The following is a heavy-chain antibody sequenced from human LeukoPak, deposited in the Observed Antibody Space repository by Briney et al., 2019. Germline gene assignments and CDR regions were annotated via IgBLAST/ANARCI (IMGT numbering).Heavy chain of an antibody. CDR2: IGGGGGST. D-gene: IGHD6-19*01. CDR1: GFTFSSYA. Sequence: GGSLRLSCAASGFTFSSYAMSWVRQAPGKGLEWVSAIGGGGGSTYYADSVKGRFTISRDNSKNTLYLQMNSLKAEDTAVYYCAKGLVASGWRFDYWGQGTLVTVSS. J-gene: IGHJ4*02. V-gene: IGHV3-23*01. CDR3: AKGLVASGWRFDY.